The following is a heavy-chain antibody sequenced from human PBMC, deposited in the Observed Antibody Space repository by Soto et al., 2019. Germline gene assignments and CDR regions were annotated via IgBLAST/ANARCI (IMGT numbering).Heavy chain of an antibody. Sequence: QVQLVESGGGVVQPGRSLRLSCAASGFTFSSYGMHWVRQAPGKGLEWVAVISYDGSNKYYADSVKGRFTISRDNSKNTLYLQMNSLRAEDTAVYYCAKPRFRNYCSVGSCYSDRVGLGVFDYWGQGTLVTVSS. D-gene: IGHD2-15*01. J-gene: IGHJ4*02. CDR2: ISYDGSNK. V-gene: IGHV3-30*18. CDR3: AKPRFRNYCSVGSCYSDRVGLGVFDY. CDR1: GFTFSSYG.